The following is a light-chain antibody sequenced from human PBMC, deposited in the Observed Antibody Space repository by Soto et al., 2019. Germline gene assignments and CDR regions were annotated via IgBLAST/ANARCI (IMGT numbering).Light chain of an antibody. V-gene: IGKV1-5*03. CDR3: QQYKSYSRT. CDR1: QSISSW. Sequence: DIQMTQSPYTLSASVGHRVTITCRASQSISSWLAWYQQKPGKAPNLLIYKASSLESGVPSRFSGNGTGTEFTLTISSLQPEDFATYYCQQYKSYSRTFGQGTKV. J-gene: IGKJ1*01. CDR2: KAS.